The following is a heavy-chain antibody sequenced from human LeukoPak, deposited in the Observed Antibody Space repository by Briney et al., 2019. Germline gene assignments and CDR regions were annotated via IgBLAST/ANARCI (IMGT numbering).Heavy chain of an antibody. J-gene: IGHJ5*02. CDR3: ARRWYYYDSSGYYWFDP. CDR1: GFTFSMFA. Sequence: GGSLRLSCAASGFTFSMFAMTWVRQAPGKGLEWVSEITGSGGSTYYADSVKGRFTISRDNSKNMLFLQMSSLRSDDTAVYYCARRWYYYDSSGYYWFDPWGQGTLVTVSS. CDR2: ITGSGGST. V-gene: IGHV3-23*01. D-gene: IGHD3-22*01.